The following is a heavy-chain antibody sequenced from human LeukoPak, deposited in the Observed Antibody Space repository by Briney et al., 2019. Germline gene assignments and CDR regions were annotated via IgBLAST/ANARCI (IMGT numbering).Heavy chain of an antibody. V-gene: IGHV3-53*01. D-gene: IGHD2-21*02. CDR1: GFTVSSNY. CDR3: ARDSPYCGGDCYFDY. J-gene: IGHJ4*02. Sequence: GGSLRLSCAASGFTVSSNYMSWVRQAPGKGLEWVSVIYSGGSTYYADSVKGRSTISRDNSKNTLYLQMNSLRAEDTAVYYCARDSPYCGGDCYFDYWGQGTLVTVSS. CDR2: IYSGGST.